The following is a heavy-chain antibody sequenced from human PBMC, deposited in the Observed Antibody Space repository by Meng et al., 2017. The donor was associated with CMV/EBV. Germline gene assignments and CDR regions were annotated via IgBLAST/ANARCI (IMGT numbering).Heavy chain of an antibody. CDR2: IRYDGSNK. CDR3: AKDWPYYYDSSGYFDY. J-gene: IGHJ4*02. D-gene: IGHD3-22*01. Sequence: VQLVWSGGGVVQPGRSLSTPLAASGFTFSSYGMHWVRQAPGKGLEWVAFIRYDGSNKYYADSVKGRFTISRDNSKNTLYLQMNSLRAEDTAVYYCAKDWPYYYDSSGYFDYWGQGTLVTVSS. CDR1: GFTFSSYG. V-gene: IGHV3-30*02.